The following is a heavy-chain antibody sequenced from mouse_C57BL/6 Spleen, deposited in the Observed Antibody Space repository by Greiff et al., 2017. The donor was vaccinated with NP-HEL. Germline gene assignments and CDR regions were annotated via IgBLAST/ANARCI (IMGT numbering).Heavy chain of an antibody. CDR1: GFTFSSYG. CDR3: ARDYYYGSRAMDY. D-gene: IGHD1-1*01. V-gene: IGHV5-6*01. J-gene: IGHJ4*01. Sequence: EVMLVDSGGDLVKPGGSLKLSCAASGFTFSSYGMSWVRQTPDKRLEWVATISSGGSYTYYPDSVKGRFTISRDNAKNTLYLQMSSLKSEDTAMYYCARDYYYGSRAMDYWGQGTSVTVSS. CDR2: ISSGGSYT.